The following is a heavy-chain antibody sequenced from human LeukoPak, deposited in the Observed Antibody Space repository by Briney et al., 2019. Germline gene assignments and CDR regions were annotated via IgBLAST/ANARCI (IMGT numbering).Heavy chain of an antibody. D-gene: IGHD3-22*01. CDR1: GFTFSNYA. Sequence: GGSLRLSCGVSGFTFSNYAMSWVRQAPGKGLEWVSAISGSGGSTYYADSVRGRFTISRDNSKNTLNLQMNSLTAEDTAVFYCAALSTMTVNWGQGTLVTVSS. V-gene: IGHV3-23*01. J-gene: IGHJ4*02. CDR3: AALSTMTVN. CDR2: ISGSGGST.